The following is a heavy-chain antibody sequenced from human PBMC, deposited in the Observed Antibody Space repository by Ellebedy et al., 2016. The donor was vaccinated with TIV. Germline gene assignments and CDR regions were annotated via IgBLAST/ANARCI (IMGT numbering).Heavy chain of an antibody. J-gene: IGHJ6*02. Sequence: AASVKVSCKASGYTFTSYDINWVRQATGQGLEWMGWMNPNSGNTGYAQKFQGRVTMTRNTSISTAYMELSSLRSEETAVYYCAREATVTTVYYYGMDVWGQGTTVTVSS. CDR3: AREATVTTVYYYGMDV. CDR2: MNPNSGNT. V-gene: IGHV1-8*01. D-gene: IGHD4-17*01. CDR1: GYTFTSYD.